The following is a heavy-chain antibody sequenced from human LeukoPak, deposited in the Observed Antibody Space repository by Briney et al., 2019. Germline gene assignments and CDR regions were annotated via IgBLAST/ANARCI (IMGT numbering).Heavy chain of an antibody. J-gene: IGHJ4*02. D-gene: IGHD6-19*01. CDR2: INPNSGGT. Sequence: XWVRQAPGQGLEWMGWINPNSGGTNYAQKFQGRVTMTRDTSISTAYMELSRLRSDDTAVYYCARSPSGWYYLDYWGQGTLVTVSS. CDR3: ARSPSGWYYLDY. V-gene: IGHV1-2*02.